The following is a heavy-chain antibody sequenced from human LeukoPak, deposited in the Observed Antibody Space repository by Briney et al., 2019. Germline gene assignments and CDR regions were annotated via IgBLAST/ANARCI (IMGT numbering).Heavy chain of an antibody. D-gene: IGHD6-25*01. V-gene: IGHV3-7*01. CDR2: IKPDGSQI. Sequence: GGSLRLSCAASGFTFSTYWMTWVRQAPGKGLEWVANIKPDGSQIYYVDSVKGRFTISRDNAKNSLYLQMNSLRAEDTAVYYCARSGPIDYWGQGTLVTVSP. CDR3: ARSGPIDY. CDR1: GFTFSTYW. J-gene: IGHJ4*02.